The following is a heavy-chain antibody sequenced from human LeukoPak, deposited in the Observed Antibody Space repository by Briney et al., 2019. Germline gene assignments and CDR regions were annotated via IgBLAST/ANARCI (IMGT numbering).Heavy chain of an antibody. CDR1: GGSISSGGYY. CDR2: IYHSGST. D-gene: IGHD3-3*01. J-gene: IGHJ5*02. Sequence: SETLSLTCTVSGGSISSGGYYWSWIRQPPGKGLEWIGYIYHSGSTYYNPSLKSRVTISVDRSKNQFSLKLSSVTAADTAVYYCARDRRHRSIFGVVISGFWFDPWGQGTLVTVSS. CDR3: ARDRRHRSIFGVVISGFWFDP. V-gene: IGHV4-30-2*01.